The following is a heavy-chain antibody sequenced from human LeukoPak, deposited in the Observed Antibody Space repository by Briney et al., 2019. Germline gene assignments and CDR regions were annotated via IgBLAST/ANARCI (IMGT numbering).Heavy chain of an antibody. CDR1: GDSISSGNFY. CDR2: IYYSGST. V-gene: IGHV4-30-4*08. Sequence: PSETLSLTCTVSGDSISSGNFYWSWIRQPPGKALAWIGYIYYSGSTYYNPSLKSRVTISVDTSKNQFSLKLSSVTAADTAVYYCARDRSGYDLIDYWGQGTLVTVSS. J-gene: IGHJ4*02. D-gene: IGHD5-12*01. CDR3: ARDRSGYDLIDY.